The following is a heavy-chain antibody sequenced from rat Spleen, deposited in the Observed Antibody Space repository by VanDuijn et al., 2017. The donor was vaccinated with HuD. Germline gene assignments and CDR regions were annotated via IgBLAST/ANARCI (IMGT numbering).Heavy chain of an antibody. V-gene: IGHV5-25*01. CDR1: GITFSDYY. J-gene: IGHJ2*01. Sequence: EVQLVESDGGLVQPGGTLKLSCAASGITFSDYYMAWVRQAPTKGLEWVASISTGGGNTYYRDSVKGRFTISRDNAKSTLYLQMDSLRSEDTATYYCARHRRGPHYFDYWGQGVMVTVSS. CDR2: ISTGGGNT. D-gene: IGHD3-1*01. CDR3: ARHRRGPHYFDY.